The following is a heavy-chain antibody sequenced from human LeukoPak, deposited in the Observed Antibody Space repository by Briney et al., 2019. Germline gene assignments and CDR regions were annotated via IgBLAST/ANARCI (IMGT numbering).Heavy chain of an antibody. CDR3: ARGGTVTNFGF. D-gene: IGHD4-17*01. J-gene: IGHJ4*02. V-gene: IGHV4-30-2*01. Sequence: SQTLSLTCAVSGGSISSGGYSWSWIRQPPGKGLEWIGYIYHSGSTYYNPSLKSRVTISLDTSKNQFSLKLSSVTAADTAVYYCARGGTVTNFGFWGQGTLVTVSS. CDR1: GGSISSGGYS. CDR2: IYHSGST.